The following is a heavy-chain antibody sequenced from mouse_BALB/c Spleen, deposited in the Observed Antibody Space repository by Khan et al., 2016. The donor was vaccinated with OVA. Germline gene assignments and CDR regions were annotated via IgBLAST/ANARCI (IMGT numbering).Heavy chain of an antibody. V-gene: IGHV1-80*01. D-gene: IGHD2-14*01. CDR2: IYPGDGDT. CDR1: GYAFSNYW. Sequence: QVQLKQSGAELVRPGSSVKISCKASGYAFSNYWMNWVKQRPGQGLEWIGQIYPGDGDTSCNGKFRGKATLTADKSSSQAYMQLSSLTSEDSAVYFCARSGYDYFAYWGQGTLVTVSA. J-gene: IGHJ3*01. CDR3: ARSGYDYFAY.